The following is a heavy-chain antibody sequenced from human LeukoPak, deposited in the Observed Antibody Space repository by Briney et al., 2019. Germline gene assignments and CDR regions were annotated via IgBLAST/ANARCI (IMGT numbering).Heavy chain of an antibody. CDR3: AKALVVTAILPLGY. Sequence: GGSLRLSCAASGFTFDDYGMSWVRQAPGRGLEWVSGINWNGGSTGYADSVKGRFTISRDNAKNSLYLQMNSLRAEDTAVYYCAKALVVTAILPLGYWGQGTLVTVSS. CDR1: GFTFDDYG. J-gene: IGHJ4*02. CDR2: INWNGGST. V-gene: IGHV3-20*04. D-gene: IGHD2-21*02.